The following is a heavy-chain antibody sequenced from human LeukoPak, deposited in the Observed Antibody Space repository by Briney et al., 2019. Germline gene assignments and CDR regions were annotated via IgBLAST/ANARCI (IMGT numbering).Heavy chain of an antibody. CDR2: ISGSAART. J-gene: IGHJ6*04. CDR3: AELGITMIGGV. Sequence: GGSLRLSCAASGFTFSTYGMTWVRQASGRGLEWVSAISGSAARTFYADSVKGRFTISRDNSKNTLSLQMNSLRAEDTAVYYCAELGITMIGGVWGKGTTVTISS. CDR1: GFTFSTYG. D-gene: IGHD3-10*02. V-gene: IGHV3-23*01.